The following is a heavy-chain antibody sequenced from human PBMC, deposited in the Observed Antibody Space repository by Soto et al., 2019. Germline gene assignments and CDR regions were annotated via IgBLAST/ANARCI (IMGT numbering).Heavy chain of an antibody. Sequence: QVQLVESGGGVVQPGRSLRLSCAASGFTFSSYGMHWVRQAPGKGLEWVAVISYDGSNKYYADSVKGRFTISRDNSKNTLYLQMNSLRAEDTAVYYCAKDLPVTVYYYYGMDVWGQGTTVTVSS. D-gene: IGHD4-17*01. CDR3: AKDLPVTVYYYYGMDV. J-gene: IGHJ6*02. CDR2: ISYDGSNK. CDR1: GFTFSSYG. V-gene: IGHV3-30*18.